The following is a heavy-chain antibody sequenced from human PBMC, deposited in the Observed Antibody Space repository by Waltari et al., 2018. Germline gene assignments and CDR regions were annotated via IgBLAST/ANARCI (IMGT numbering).Heavy chain of an antibody. CDR1: GYSISSGYY. V-gene: IGHV4-38-2*01. CDR3: ARVTPDYGDPFDY. Sequence: QVQLQESGPGLVKPSETLSLTCAVSGYSISSGYYWGWIRQPPGKGLEWIGSIYHSGSTYHNPSLKSRVTISVDTSKNQFSLKLSSVTAADTAVYYCARVTPDYGDPFDYWGQGTLVTVSS. CDR2: IYHSGST. D-gene: IGHD4-17*01. J-gene: IGHJ4*02.